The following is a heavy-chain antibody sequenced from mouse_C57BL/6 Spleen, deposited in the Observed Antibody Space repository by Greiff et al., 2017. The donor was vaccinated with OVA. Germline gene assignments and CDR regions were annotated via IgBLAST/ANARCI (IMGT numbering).Heavy chain of an antibody. V-gene: IGHV1-26*01. CDR2: INPNNGGT. D-gene: IGHD1-1*01. CDR1: GYTFTDYY. J-gene: IGHJ3*01. CDR3: HYYGSSLFAY. Sequence: VQLQQSGPELVKPGASVKISCKASGYTFTDYYMNWVKQSHGKSLEWIGDINPNNGGTSYNQKFKGKATLTVDKSSSTAYMELRSLTSEDSAVYYCHYYGSSLFAYWGQGTLVTVSA.